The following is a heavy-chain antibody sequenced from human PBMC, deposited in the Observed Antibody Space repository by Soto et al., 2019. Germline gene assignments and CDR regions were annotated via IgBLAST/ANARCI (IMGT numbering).Heavy chain of an antibody. CDR2: IYYSGST. J-gene: IGHJ6*03. CDR3: ARHSGSYHHYHLAV. V-gene: IGHV4-59*08. CDR1: GGSISSYY. Sequence: SETLSLTCTVSGGSISSYYWSWIRQPPGKGLEWIGYIYYSGSTNYNPSLKSRVTISVDTSKNQFSLKLSSVTAADTAVYYCARHSGSYHHYHLAVWGKGTTVPVSS.